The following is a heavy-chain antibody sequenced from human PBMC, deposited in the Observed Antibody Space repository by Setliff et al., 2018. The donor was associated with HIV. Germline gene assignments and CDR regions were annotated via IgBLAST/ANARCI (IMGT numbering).Heavy chain of an antibody. D-gene: IGHD2-2*01. CDR3: ARGEPTILIEPAAFFDH. V-gene: IGHV4-61*01. CDR2: IYYSGST. Sequence: PSETLSLTCTVSGDSVSSRSYYWSWIRQPPGKGLEWVGYIYYSGSTNYNPSLKSRVTISVDTSKNTLYLQMNSLRAEDTAVYYCARGEPTILIEPAAFFDHWGQGTLVTVSS. J-gene: IGHJ4*02. CDR1: GDSVSSRSYY.